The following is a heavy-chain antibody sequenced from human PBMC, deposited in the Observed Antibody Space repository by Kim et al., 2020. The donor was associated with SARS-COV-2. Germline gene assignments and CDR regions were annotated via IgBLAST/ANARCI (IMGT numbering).Heavy chain of an antibody. CDR2: IKQDGSEK. CDR1: GFIFSSHW. V-gene: IGHV3-7*01. D-gene: IGHD4-4*01. Sequence: GGSLRLSCAASGFIFSSHWMTWVRQAPGKGLEWVASIKQDGSEKYYVDSVKGRFTISRDNAKNSLYLEMIGLRAEDTAVYYCARGTYSSPYWGQGTLVT. J-gene: IGHJ4*02. CDR3: ARGTYSSPY.